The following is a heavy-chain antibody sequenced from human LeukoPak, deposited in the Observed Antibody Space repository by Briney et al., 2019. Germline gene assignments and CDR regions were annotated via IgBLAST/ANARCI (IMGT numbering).Heavy chain of an antibody. V-gene: IGHV3-21*06. CDR2: ISPGVSGYT. J-gene: IGHJ6*02. Sequence: GSLRLSCLASGFSFNSYTMNWVREAPGKGLEWVSTISPGVSGYTWYAESVKGRFTISRDNPENSLHLQMDSLRADDTAVYYCVRDVSRRIGMDVWGQGTTVTVSS. CDR1: GFSFNSYT. CDR3: VRDVSRRIGMDV. D-gene: IGHD2/OR15-2a*01.